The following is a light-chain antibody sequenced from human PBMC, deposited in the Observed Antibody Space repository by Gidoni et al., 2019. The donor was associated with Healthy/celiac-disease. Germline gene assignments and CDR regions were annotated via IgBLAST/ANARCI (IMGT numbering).Light chain of an antibody. CDR2: AAS. J-gene: IGKJ2*01. Sequence: DIQMTQSPSSLSASVGDRVTITCRASQSISSYLNWYQQKPGKAPKLLIYAASSLQSGVPSRFSGSGSGTDFTLTISSLQPEDFATYYCQQSYSTPPTFXXXPKLEIK. V-gene: IGKV1-39*01. CDR1: QSISSY. CDR3: QQSYSTPPT.